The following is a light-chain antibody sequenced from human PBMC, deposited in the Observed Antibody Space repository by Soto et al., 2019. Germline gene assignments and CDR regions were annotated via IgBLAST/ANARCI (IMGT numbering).Light chain of an antibody. CDR1: QSVSRY. Sequence: EIVLTQSPGTLSFSPGERATLSCRASQSVSRYLAWFQQRPGQAPRLLIYGASNRATAIPARFSGSGSGTDFTLTISSLEPEDFAVYYCQQRSNWPRTFGQGTRLEIK. CDR3: QQRSNWPRT. CDR2: GAS. V-gene: IGKV3-11*01. J-gene: IGKJ5*01.